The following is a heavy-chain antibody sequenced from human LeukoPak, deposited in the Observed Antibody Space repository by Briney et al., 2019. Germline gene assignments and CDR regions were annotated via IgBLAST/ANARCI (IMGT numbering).Heavy chain of an antibody. CDR1: GFTFSSYE. CDR2: ISGSGSTI. Sequence: GGSLRLSCAASGFTFSSYEMNWVRQTTGKGLEWVSYISGSGSTIYYADSVEGRFTISRDNAKNSLYLQLNSLRAEDTAVYYCARDRYYGSGTWDYWGQGTLVTVSS. CDR3: ARDRYYGSGTWDY. J-gene: IGHJ4*02. V-gene: IGHV3-48*03. D-gene: IGHD3-10*01.